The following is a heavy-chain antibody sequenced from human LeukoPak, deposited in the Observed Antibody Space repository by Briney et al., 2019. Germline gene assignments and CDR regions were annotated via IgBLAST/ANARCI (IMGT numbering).Heavy chain of an antibody. J-gene: IGHJ4*02. CDR1: GFTFSSYA. CDR2: ISYDGSNK. Sequence: GGSLRLSCAASGFTFSSYAMHWVRQAPGKGLEWVAVISYDGSNKYYADSVKGRFTISRDNSKNTLYLQMNSLRAEDTAVYYCARDWLEAFDYWGQGTLVTVSS. D-gene: IGHD5-12*01. CDR3: ARDWLEAFDY. V-gene: IGHV3-30*07.